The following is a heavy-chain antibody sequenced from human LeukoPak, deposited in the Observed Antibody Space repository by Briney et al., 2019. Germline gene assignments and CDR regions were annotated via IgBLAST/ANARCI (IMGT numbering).Heavy chain of an antibody. CDR1: GFTFSSYA. J-gene: IGHJ6*03. CDR2: ISSSSSYI. D-gene: IGHD2-2*02. V-gene: IGHV3-21*01. Sequence: GGSLRLSCAASGFTFSSYAMSWVRQAPGKGLEWVSSISSSSSYIYYVDSVKGRFTISRDNAKNSLYLQMNSLRAEDTAVYYCARGGRGYCSSTSCYTNYYYYMDVWGKGTTVTVSS. CDR3: ARGGRGYCSSTSCYTNYYYYMDV.